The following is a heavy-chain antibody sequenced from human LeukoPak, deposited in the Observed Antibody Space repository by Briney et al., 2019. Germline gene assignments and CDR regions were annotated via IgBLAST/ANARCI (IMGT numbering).Heavy chain of an antibody. V-gene: IGHV4-61*02. CDR2: IYTSGST. J-gene: IGHJ5*02. D-gene: IGHD2-2*01. CDR1: GGSISSGSYY. CDR3: ARSPPNLGYCSSTSCYTNWFDP. Sequence: PSQTLSLTCTVSGGSISSGSYYWSWIRQPAGTGLEWIGRIYTSGSTNYNPSLKSRVTISVDTSKNQFSLKLSSVTAADTAVYYCARSPPNLGYCSSTSCYTNWFDPWGQGTLVTVSS.